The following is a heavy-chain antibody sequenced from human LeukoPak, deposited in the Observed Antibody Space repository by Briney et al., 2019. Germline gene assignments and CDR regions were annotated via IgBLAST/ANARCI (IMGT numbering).Heavy chain of an antibody. V-gene: IGHV3-53*01. J-gene: IGHJ4*02. CDR3: AREERGVVRGVIIRYFDY. CDR1: GFTVSSNY. CDR2: IYSGGST. Sequence: GGSLRLSCAASGFTVSSNYMSWVRQAPGKGLEWVSVIYSGGSTYDADSVKGRFTISRDNSKNTLYLQMNSLRAEDTAVYYCAREERGVVRGVIIRYFDYWGQGTLVTVSS. D-gene: IGHD3-10*01.